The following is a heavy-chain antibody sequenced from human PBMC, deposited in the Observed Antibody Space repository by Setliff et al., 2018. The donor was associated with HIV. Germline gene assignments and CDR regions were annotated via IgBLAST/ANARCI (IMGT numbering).Heavy chain of an antibody. Sequence: SETLSLTCAVHGGSLSGHYWSWIRQTPGKGLAWIAEINHRGSTNYNPSLKSRVTISVDTSKNQFSLKLSSVTAADTAVYYCARASSTVTTQWFDPWGQGTLVTVSS. J-gene: IGHJ5*02. D-gene: IGHD4-4*01. CDR2: INHRGST. V-gene: IGHV4-34*01. CDR3: ARASSTVTTQWFDP. CDR1: GGSLSGHY.